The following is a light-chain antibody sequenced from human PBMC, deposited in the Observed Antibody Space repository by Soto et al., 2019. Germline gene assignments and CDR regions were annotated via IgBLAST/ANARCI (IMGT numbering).Light chain of an antibody. CDR2: KAS. CDR1: QSISSW. Sequence: DIQMTQSPSTLSAPAGDRVTITCRASQSISSWLAWYQQKPGKAPKLLIYKASSLESGVPSRFSGSGSGTEFSLTISSLQPDDFATYYCQQYNSYWTFGQGTKVDIK. V-gene: IGKV1-5*03. J-gene: IGKJ1*01. CDR3: QQYNSYWT.